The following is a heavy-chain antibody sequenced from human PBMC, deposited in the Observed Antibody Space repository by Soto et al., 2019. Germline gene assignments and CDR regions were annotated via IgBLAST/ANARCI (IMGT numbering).Heavy chain of an antibody. V-gene: IGHV1-2*02. CDR3: ARDRQWLRLHYYYYYGMDV. D-gene: IGHD6-19*01. Sequence: ASVKVSCKASGYTFTGYYMHWVRQAPGQGLEWMGWINPNSGGTNYAQKFQGRVTMTRDTSISTAYMELSRLRSDGTAVYYCARDRQWLRLHYYYYYGMDVWGQGTTVTVSS. J-gene: IGHJ6*02. CDR1: GYTFTGYY. CDR2: INPNSGGT.